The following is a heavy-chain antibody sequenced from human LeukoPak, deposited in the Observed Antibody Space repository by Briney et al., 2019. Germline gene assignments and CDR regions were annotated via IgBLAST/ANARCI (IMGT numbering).Heavy chain of an antibody. V-gene: IGHV3-20*01. D-gene: IGHD3-10*01. CDR2: INWNGGST. Sequence: GGSLRLSCAASGFTFGDYGMSWVRQAPGKGLEWVSGINWNGGSTGYADSVKGRFTISRDNAKNSLYLQMNSLRAEDTALYHCARARMRSGSYYRLDYYYGMDVWGQGTTVTVSS. J-gene: IGHJ6*02. CDR3: ARARMRSGSYYRLDYYYGMDV. CDR1: GFTFGDYG.